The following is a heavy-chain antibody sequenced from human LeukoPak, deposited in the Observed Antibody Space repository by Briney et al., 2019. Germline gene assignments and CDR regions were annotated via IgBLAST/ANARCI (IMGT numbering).Heavy chain of an antibody. CDR1: GYTFTGYY. D-gene: IGHD6-6*01. J-gene: IGHJ6*03. V-gene: IGHV1-2*02. CDR3: AREPIAARPYYYYYMDV. Sequence: GASVKVSCKASGYTFTGYYMHWVRQAPGQGREWMGWINPNSGGTNYAQKFQGRVTMTRDTSISTAYMELSRLRSDDTAVYYCAREPIAARPYYYYYMDVWGKGTTVTVSS. CDR2: INPNSGGT.